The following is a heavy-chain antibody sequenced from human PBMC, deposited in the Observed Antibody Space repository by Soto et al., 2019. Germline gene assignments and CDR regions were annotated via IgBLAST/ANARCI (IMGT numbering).Heavy chain of an antibody. Sequence: GGSLRLCCAASGFTFSSYAMSWVRQAPGKGLEWVSAISGSGGSTYYADSVKGRFTISRDNSKNTLYLQMNSLRAEDTAVYYCAKKDSSGYYWDYWGQGTLVTVSS. CDR1: GFTFSSYA. D-gene: IGHD3-22*01. V-gene: IGHV3-23*01. J-gene: IGHJ4*02. CDR3: AKKDSSGYYWDY. CDR2: ISGSGGST.